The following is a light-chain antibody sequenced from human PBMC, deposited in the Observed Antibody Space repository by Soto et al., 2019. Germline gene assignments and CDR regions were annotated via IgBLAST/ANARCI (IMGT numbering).Light chain of an antibody. CDR1: LTISDNY. J-gene: IGKJ1*01. CDR2: GAS. V-gene: IGKV3-20*01. Sequence: DIALTHSPGTLSLSPGERATLSRRASLTISDNYLAWYQQKAGQAPRLVIFGASSRATGIPDRFSASGSGADFTLTISRLEPEDFAVYYCQQYSMAPLTFGQGSKVDI. CDR3: QQYSMAPLT.